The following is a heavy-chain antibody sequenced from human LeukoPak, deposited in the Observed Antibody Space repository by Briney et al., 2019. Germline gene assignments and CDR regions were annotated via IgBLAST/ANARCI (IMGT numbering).Heavy chain of an antibody. CDR3: ARDRDSSSWYDAFDI. J-gene: IGHJ3*02. D-gene: IGHD6-13*01. Sequence: GASVKVSCKASGGTFSSYAISWVRQAPGQGLEWMGGIIPIFGTANYAQKFQGRVTITADESTSTAYMELSSLRSEDTAVYYCARDRDSSSWYDAFDIRGQGTMVTVSS. V-gene: IGHV1-69*01. CDR1: GGTFSSYA. CDR2: IIPIFGTA.